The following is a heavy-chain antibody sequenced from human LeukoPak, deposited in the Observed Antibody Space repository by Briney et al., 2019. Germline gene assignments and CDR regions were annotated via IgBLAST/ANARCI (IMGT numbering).Heavy chain of an antibody. CDR1: GFTFGGNG. V-gene: IGHV3-33*01. CDR2: IAYDVSRA. CDR3: TRYYNDHFDY. Sequence: GGSLRLSCAGSGFTFGGNGMHWFRQTPGKGLGWVAVIAYDVSRAFYADSVKGRFTISRDNSKNTMSVQMDDLRAEDTAVYYCTRYYNDHFDYWGQGTLVTVSS. J-gene: IGHJ4*02. D-gene: IGHD3-22*01.